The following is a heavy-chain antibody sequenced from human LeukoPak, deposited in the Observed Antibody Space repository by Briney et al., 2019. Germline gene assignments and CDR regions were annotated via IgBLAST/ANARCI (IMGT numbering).Heavy chain of an antibody. CDR3: ARDFWSGYYAWFDP. CDR1: GGSISSYF. V-gene: IGHV4-4*07. CDR2: IYTSGST. Sequence: PSETLSLTCTVSGGSISSYFWNWIRRPAGRGLEWIGRIYTSGSTNYNPSLKSRVTMSVDTSKNQFSLKLSSVTAADTAVYYCARDFWSGYYAWFDPWGQGTLVTVSS. D-gene: IGHD3-3*01. J-gene: IGHJ5*02.